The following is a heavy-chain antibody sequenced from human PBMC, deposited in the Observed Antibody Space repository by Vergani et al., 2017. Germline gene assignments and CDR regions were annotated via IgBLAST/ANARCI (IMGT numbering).Heavy chain of an antibody. CDR1: GFLFSDYY. Sequence: QVQLVASGGGLVRPGGSLRLSCAASGFLFSDYYMTWIRQTPGKGLEWLAHSSDGGETKMYAGSLKGRFTVSRDNTKNLLILQMKTLKVDDTATYYCGGKKSPASLMGKPIDIWGQGTLVTVSS. D-gene: IGHD2-2*01. V-gene: IGHV3-11*01. CDR2: SSDGGETK. J-gene: IGHJ5*02. CDR3: GGKKSPASLMGKPIDI.